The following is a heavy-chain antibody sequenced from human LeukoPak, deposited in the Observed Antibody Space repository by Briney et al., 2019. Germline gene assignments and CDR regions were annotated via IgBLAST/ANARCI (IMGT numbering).Heavy chain of an antibody. V-gene: IGHV3-49*04. CDR1: GFTFGDYA. Sequence: GGSLRLSCTASGFTFGDYAMSWVRQAPGKGLEWVGFIRSKAYGGTTEYAASVKGRFTISRDDSKSIAYLQMNSLKTEDTAVYYCTRDSIVGVLDAFDIWGQGTMVTVSS. D-gene: IGHD1-26*01. CDR2: IRSKAYGGTT. CDR3: TRDSIVGVLDAFDI. J-gene: IGHJ3*02.